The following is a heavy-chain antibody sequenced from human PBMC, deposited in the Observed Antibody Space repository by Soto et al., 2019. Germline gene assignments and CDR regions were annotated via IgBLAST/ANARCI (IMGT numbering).Heavy chain of an antibody. Sequence: ASVKVSWKASGYTFTSYGISWVRQAPGQGLEWMGWISAYNGNTNYAQKLQGRVTMTTDTSTSTAYMELRSLRSDDTAVYYCAIIKELPSSHFHYRDQGTLVTVSS. CDR3: AIIKELPSSHFHY. CDR2: ISAYNGNT. J-gene: IGHJ4*02. V-gene: IGHV1-18*01. CDR1: GYTFTSYG. D-gene: IGHD1-26*01.